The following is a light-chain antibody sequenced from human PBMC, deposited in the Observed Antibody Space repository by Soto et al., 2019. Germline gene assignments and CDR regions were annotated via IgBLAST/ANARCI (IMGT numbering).Light chain of an antibody. J-gene: IGLJ1*01. CDR1: SSDVGGYNF. V-gene: IGLV2-14*01. Sequence: QSALTQPASVSGSPGQSITISCTGTSSDVGGYNFVSWYQQHPGKAPELMIYDVSNRPSGVSNRFSGSKSGNTASLTISGLRAEDEGDYYCSSYTTTSTPYVFGTGTKLTVL. CDR2: DVS. CDR3: SSYTTTSTPYV.